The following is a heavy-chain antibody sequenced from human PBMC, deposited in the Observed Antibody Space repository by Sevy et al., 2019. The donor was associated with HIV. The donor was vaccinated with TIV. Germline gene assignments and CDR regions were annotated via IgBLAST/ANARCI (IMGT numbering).Heavy chain of an antibody. CDR1: GFTFSSYG. Sequence: GGSLRLSCAASGFTFSSYGMSWVRQAPGKGLEWVSVISDIGNTYYADSVKGRFTKSRDNSRNTLYLQTNSLRAEDTAVYYCAKCLAALPGYYYGVDVWGQGTTVTVSS. J-gene: IGHJ6*02. V-gene: IGHV3-23*01. CDR2: ISDIGNT. D-gene: IGHD6-6*01. CDR3: AKCLAALPGYYYGVDV.